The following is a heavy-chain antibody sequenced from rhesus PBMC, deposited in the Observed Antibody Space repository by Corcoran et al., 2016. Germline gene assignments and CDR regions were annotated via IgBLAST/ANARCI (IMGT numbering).Heavy chain of an antibody. Sequence: QLQLQESGPGLVKPSETLSVTCAVSGGSISSSYWSWIRQAPGKGLEWIGYIYGSGSSTNYTPSLRRTVTLSLDTSKTLRSPTLSSVTTAGTALYYCARGNFDYWGRGVLVTVSS. J-gene: IGHJ4*01. CDR1: GGSISSSY. CDR3: ARGNFDY. V-gene: IGHV4-169*01. CDR2: IYGSGSST.